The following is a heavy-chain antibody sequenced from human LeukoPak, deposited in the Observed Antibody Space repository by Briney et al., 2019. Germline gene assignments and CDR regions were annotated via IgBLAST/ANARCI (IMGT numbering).Heavy chain of an antibody. D-gene: IGHD3-22*01. Sequence: PGRSLRLSCAASGFTFSSYGMHWVHQAPGKGLEWVAVIWYDGSNKYYADSVKGRSTISRDNSKNTLYLQMNSLRAEDTAVYYCARVLLPLYGMDVWGQGTTVTVSS. J-gene: IGHJ6*02. V-gene: IGHV3-33*01. CDR1: GFTFSSYG. CDR3: ARVLLPLYGMDV. CDR2: IWYDGSNK.